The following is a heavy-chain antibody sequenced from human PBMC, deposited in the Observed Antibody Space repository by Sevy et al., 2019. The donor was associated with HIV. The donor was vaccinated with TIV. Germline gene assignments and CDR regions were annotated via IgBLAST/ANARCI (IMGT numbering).Heavy chain of an antibody. CDR3: ARVFPYCSGGSCYSPYDAFDI. Sequence: ASVKVSGKASGYTFTGHYMHWVRQAPGQGLEWMGWINPNSGSTDYAQKCQGRVTLTRDTSISTAYLELSRLTSDDTAVYYCARVFPYCSGGSCYSPYDAFDIWGQGTMVIVSS. CDR1: GYTFTGHY. D-gene: IGHD2-15*01. V-gene: IGHV1-2*02. CDR2: INPNSGST. J-gene: IGHJ3*02.